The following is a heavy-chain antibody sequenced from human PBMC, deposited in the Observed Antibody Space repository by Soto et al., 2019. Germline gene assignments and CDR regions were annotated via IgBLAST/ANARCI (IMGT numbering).Heavy chain of an antibody. V-gene: IGHV3-74*01. Sequence: EVQLVESGGGLVQPGGSLRLSCAASGFSFRSYWMQWVRQAPGKGLVWVSRVNSDGSRTTYADSVKGRFTISRDNAKNTLYLQMNSLRAEDTAVYYCARGEEAAMVTDGGWFDPWGQGTLVTVSS. D-gene: IGHD5-18*01. CDR1: GFSFRSYW. J-gene: IGHJ5*02. CDR3: ARGEEAAMVTDGGWFDP. CDR2: VNSDGSRT.